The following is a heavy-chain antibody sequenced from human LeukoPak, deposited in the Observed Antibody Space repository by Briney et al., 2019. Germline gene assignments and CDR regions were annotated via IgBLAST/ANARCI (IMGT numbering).Heavy chain of an antibody. CDR3: ARDLGYSSGWPHWYFDL. J-gene: IGHJ2*01. D-gene: IGHD6-19*01. CDR1: GGSISSSNW. Sequence: SGTLSLTCAVSGGSISSSNWWSWVRQPPGKGLEWIGEIYHSGCTNYNPSLKSRVTISVDKSKNQFSLKLSSVTAADTAVYYCARDLGYSSGWPHWYFDLWGRGTLVTVSS. CDR2: IYHSGCT. V-gene: IGHV4-4*02.